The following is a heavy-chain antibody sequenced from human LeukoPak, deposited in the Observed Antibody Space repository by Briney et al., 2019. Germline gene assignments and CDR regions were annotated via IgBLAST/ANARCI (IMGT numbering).Heavy chain of an antibody. Sequence: GGSLRLSCAASGFTFDDYAMHWVRQAPGKGLEWVSGISWNSGSIGYADSVKGRFTISRDNAKNSLYLQMNSLRAEDTALYYCAKDKGFLEWSHAFDIWGQGTMVTVSS. CDR1: GFTFDDYA. CDR3: AKDKGFLEWSHAFDI. CDR2: ISWNSGSI. D-gene: IGHD3-3*01. V-gene: IGHV3-9*01. J-gene: IGHJ3*02.